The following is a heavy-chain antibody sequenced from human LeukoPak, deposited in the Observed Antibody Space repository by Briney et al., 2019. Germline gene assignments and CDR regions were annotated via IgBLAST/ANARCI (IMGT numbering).Heavy chain of an antibody. CDR2: INPGDSDT. D-gene: IGHD3-10*01. V-gene: IGHV5-51*01. Sequence: GESLKISCKGSGYRFTTSWIGRVRQMPGKGLEWMGIINPGDSDTRYSPSFQGQVTISADKSTSTAYLQWNSLKASDTAIYYCATYAGTSSKYFQHWGQGTLVTVSS. CDR3: ATYAGTSSKYFQH. J-gene: IGHJ1*01. CDR1: GYRFTTSW.